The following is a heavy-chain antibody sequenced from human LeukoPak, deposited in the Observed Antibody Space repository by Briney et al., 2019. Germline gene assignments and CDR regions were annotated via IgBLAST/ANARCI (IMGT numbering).Heavy chain of an antibody. CDR2: ISSSGSTI. CDR1: GFTFSSYS. CDR3: ARSGYYYDSSGYFDY. J-gene: IGHJ4*02. Sequence: GGSLRLSCAASGFTFSSYSMNWVRQAPGKGLEWVSYISSSGSTIYYADSVKGRFTISRDNAKNSLYLQMNSLRAEDTAVYHCARSGYYYDSSGYFDYWGQGTLVTVSS. V-gene: IGHV3-48*04. D-gene: IGHD3-22*01.